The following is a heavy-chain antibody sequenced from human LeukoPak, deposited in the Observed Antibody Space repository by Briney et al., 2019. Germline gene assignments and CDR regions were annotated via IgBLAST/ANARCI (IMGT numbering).Heavy chain of an antibody. J-gene: IGHJ6*03. V-gene: IGHV3-21*01. Sequence: GGSLRLSCAASGFTFSSYAFIWVRQSPERGLQWVSSITGSGAGTNYADSVKGRFTISRDNAKNSLYLQMNSLRAEDTAVYYCARVEQQLVLGYYYMDVWGKGTTVTVSS. CDR1: GFTFSSYA. CDR3: ARVEQQLVLGYYYMDV. CDR2: ITGSGAGT. D-gene: IGHD6-13*01.